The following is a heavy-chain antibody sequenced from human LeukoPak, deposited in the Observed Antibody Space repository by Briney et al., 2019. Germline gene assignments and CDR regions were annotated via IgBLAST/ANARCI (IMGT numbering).Heavy chain of an antibody. CDR1: GGSVSSYC. D-gene: IGHD1-26*01. J-gene: IGHJ6*03. Sequence: SETLSLTCTVSGGSVSSYCWSWIRQPPGKGLEWIGYIYYSGSTNYNPSLKSRVTISVDTSKNQYSLMLSSVTAADTAVYYCARASGSYWDYYYYYYMDVWGKGTTVTVSS. CDR2: IYYSGST. CDR3: ARASGSYWDYYYYYYMDV. V-gene: IGHV4-59*02.